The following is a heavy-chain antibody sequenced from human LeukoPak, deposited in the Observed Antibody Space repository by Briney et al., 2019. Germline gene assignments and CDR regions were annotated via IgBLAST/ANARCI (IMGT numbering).Heavy chain of an antibody. J-gene: IGHJ6*02. D-gene: IGHD2-21*02. V-gene: IGHV3-48*02. CDR2: ISSSSSTI. Sequence: GGSLRLSCAASGFTFSSYSMNWVRQAPGKGLEWVSYISSSSSTIYYADSVKGRFTISRDNAKNSLYLQINSLRDEDTAVYYCARHADPGDYDYYYGMDVWGQGTTVTVSS. CDR3: ARHADPGDYDYYYGMDV. CDR1: GFTFSSYS.